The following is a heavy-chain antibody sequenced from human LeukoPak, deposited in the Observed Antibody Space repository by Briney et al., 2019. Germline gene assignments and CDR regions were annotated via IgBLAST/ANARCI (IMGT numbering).Heavy chain of an antibody. Sequence: GGSLRLSCAASGFTFSSYGMHWVRQAPGKGLEWVAVISYDGSNKYYADSVKGRFTISRDNSKNTLYLQMNSLRAEDTAVYYCARDRTAAAGIGSFRGYFDYWGQGTLVTVSS. CDR3: ARDRTAAAGIGSFRGYFDY. CDR1: GFTFSSYG. V-gene: IGHV3-30*03. J-gene: IGHJ4*02. D-gene: IGHD6-13*01. CDR2: ISYDGSNK.